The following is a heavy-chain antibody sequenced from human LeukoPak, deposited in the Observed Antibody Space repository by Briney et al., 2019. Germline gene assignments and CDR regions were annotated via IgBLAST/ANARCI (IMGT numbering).Heavy chain of an antibody. CDR1: GGSISSGGYY. J-gene: IGHJ4*02. D-gene: IGHD1-1*01. CDR2: IYHSGST. CDR3: ARATGTTPHFDY. Sequence: SKTLSLTCTVSGGSISSGGYYWSWIRQPPGKGLEWIGYIYHSGSTYYNPSLKSRVTISVDRSKNQFSLKLSSVTAADTAVYYCARATGTTPHFDYWGQGTLVTVSS. V-gene: IGHV4-30-2*01.